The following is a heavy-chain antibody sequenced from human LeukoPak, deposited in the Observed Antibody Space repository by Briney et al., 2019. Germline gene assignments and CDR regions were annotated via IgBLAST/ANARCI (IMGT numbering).Heavy chain of an antibody. CDR3: ARNYCGSGSYVY. Sequence: SETLSLTCTVSGGSISSYYWSWIRQPPGKGLEWIGYIYYSGSTNYNPSLKSRVTISVDTSKNQFSLKLSSVTAADTAVYYCARNYCGSGSYVYWGQGTLVTVSS. V-gene: IGHV4-59*01. J-gene: IGHJ4*02. CDR1: GGSISSYY. CDR2: IYYSGST. D-gene: IGHD3-10*01.